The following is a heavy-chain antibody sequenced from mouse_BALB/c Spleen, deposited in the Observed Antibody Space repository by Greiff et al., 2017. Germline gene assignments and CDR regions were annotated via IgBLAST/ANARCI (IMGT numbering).Heavy chain of an antibody. Sequence: EVKLVESGGGLVQPGGSLKLSCAASGFTFSSYGMSWVRQTPDKRLELVATISSNGGSTYYPDRLKGRFTISTDNTKNTLYLQMSSLKSEDTAMYNCAGDEGRSAMDYWGQGTSVTVSS. J-gene: IGHJ4*01. CDR3: AGDEGRSAMDY. V-gene: IGHV5-6-3*01. CDR2: ISSNGGST. CDR1: GFTFSSYG.